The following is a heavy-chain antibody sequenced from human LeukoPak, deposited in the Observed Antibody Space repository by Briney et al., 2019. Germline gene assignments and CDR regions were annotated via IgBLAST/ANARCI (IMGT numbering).Heavy chain of an antibody. CDR1: GGSISSYY. Sequence: PSETLSLTCTVSGGSISSYYWSWIRQPPGKGLEWIGYIYYSGSTNCNPSLKSRVTISVDTSKNQFSLKLSSVTAADTAVYYCARDRNYYDSRVLDYWGQGTLVTVSS. V-gene: IGHV4-59*01. J-gene: IGHJ4*02. D-gene: IGHD3-22*01. CDR2: IYYSGST. CDR3: ARDRNYYDSRVLDY.